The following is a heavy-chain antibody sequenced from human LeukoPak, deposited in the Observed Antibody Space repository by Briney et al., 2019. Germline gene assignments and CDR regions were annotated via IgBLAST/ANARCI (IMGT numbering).Heavy chain of an antibody. CDR3: ARARNNYDSSGFSALDY. V-gene: IGHV3-33*01. Sequence: GRSLRLSCAASEFSLRSYGMHWVRRAPPKGLQWVASLWYHGTNKYHADSVKGRFTISRDNSQSTLYLQMNSLGADDTAVYYCARARNNYDSSGFSALDYWGQGTLVTVSS. CDR2: LWYHGTNK. J-gene: IGHJ4*02. D-gene: IGHD3-22*01. CDR1: EFSLRSYG.